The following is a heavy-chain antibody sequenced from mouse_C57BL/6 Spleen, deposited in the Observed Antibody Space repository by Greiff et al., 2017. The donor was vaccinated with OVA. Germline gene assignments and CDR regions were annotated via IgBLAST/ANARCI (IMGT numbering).Heavy chain of an antibody. D-gene: IGHD1-1*01. CDR1: GYSFTGYY. Sequence: VQLQQSGPELVKPGASVKISCKASGYSFTGYYMNWVKQSPEKSLEWIGEINPSTGGTTYNQKFKAKATLTVDKSSSTAYMQLKSLTSEDSAVYYCARDYGSSYDYGGQGTTLTVSS. V-gene: IGHV1-42*01. J-gene: IGHJ2*01. CDR2: INPSTGGT. CDR3: ARDYGSSYDY.